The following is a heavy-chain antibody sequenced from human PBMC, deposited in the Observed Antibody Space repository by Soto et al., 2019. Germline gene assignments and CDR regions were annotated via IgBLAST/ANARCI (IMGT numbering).Heavy chain of an antibody. Sequence: GGSLRLSCSLSGFTFSDYYMSWIRQAPGKGLEWISYITSSGTYIMYADSVKGRFTISRDNARNSLYLQMNNLRADDTAVYYCARYKHKVNGLDFWGQGTTVTVSS. CDR3: ARYKHKVNGLDF. V-gene: IGHV3-11*03. J-gene: IGHJ6*02. D-gene: IGHD3-3*02. CDR2: ITSSGTYI. CDR1: GFTFSDYY.